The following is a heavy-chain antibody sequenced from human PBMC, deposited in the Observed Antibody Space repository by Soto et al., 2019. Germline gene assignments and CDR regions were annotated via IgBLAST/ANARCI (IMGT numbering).Heavy chain of an antibody. V-gene: IGHV1-18*01. CDR1: GYTFTIYG. CDR2: ISAYNGNT. Sequence: GASVKVSCKDSGYTFTIYGISWVRQAPGQGLEWMGWISAYNGNTNYAQKLQGRVTMTTDTSTSTAYMELRSLRSDDTAVYYCATYGDYGGGYYYYYGMVVWGQGTTVTVSS. D-gene: IGHD4-17*01. CDR3: ATYGDYGGGYYYYYGMVV. J-gene: IGHJ6*02.